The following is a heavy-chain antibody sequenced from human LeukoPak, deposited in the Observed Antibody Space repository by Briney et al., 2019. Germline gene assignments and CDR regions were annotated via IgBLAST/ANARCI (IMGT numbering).Heavy chain of an antibody. Sequence: PSETLSLTCTVSGGSISSGGYYWSWIRQHPGTGLEWIGYIYYSGSTYYNPSLKSRVTISVDTSKNQFSLKLSSVTAADTAVYYCARSPGLTGTTPGGFDYWGQGTLVTVSS. CDR3: ARSPGLTGTTPGGFDY. V-gene: IGHV4-31*03. D-gene: IGHD1-7*01. CDR2: IYYSGST. J-gene: IGHJ4*02. CDR1: GGSISSGGYY.